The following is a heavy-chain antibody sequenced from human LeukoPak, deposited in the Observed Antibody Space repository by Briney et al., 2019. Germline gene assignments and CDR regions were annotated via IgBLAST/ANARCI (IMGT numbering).Heavy chain of an antibody. V-gene: IGHV1-18*01. CDR1: GYTFFSFG. D-gene: IGHD3-16*01. J-gene: IGHJ4*02. Sequence: GASVKVSCKASGYTFFSFGITWVRQAPGHGLEWMGWISAYNGNTNYAQKFQGRVTMTTDTSTSTAYMELRSLRSDDTAVYYCARSIWGDLRFFFDHWGQGTRVTVSS. CDR3: ARSIWGDLRFFFDH. CDR2: ISAYNGNT.